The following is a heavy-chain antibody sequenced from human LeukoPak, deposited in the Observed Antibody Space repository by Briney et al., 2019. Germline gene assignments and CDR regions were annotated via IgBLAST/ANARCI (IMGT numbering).Heavy chain of an antibody. J-gene: IGHJ5*02. CDR1: GFTFSSYA. V-gene: IGHV3-53*04. D-gene: IGHD6-13*01. Sequence: GGSLRLSCAASGFTFSSYAMSWVRQAPGKGLEWVSVIYSGGSTYYADSVKGRFTISRHNSKNTLYLQMNSLRAEDTAVYYCAREIAAAGTRWFDPWGQGTLVTVSS. CDR3: AREIAAAGTRWFDP. CDR2: IYSGGST.